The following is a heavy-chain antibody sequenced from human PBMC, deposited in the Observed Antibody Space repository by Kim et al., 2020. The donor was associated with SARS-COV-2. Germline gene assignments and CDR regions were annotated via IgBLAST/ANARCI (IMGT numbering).Heavy chain of an antibody. CDR2: IDPSDSYT. Sequence: GESLKISCKGSGYSFTSYWNSWVRQMPGKGLEWMGRIDPSDSYTNYSPSFQGHVTISADKSISTAYLQWSSLKASDTAMYYCARHNQLLGLQPYGMDVWGQGTTVTVSS. CDR1: GYSFTSYW. CDR3: ARHNQLLGLQPYGMDV. V-gene: IGHV5-10-1*01. J-gene: IGHJ6*02. D-gene: IGHD2-2*01.